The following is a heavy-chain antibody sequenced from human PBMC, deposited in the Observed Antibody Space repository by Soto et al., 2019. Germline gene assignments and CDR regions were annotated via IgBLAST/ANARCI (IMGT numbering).Heavy chain of an antibody. V-gene: IGHV4-59*01. Sequence: SETLSLTCTVSGGSISSYYWSWIRQPPGKGLEWIGYIYYSGSTNYNPSLKSRVTISVDTSKNQFSLKLSSVTAADTAVYYCARGGGGYSYATRWFDPWGQGTLVTVSS. D-gene: IGHD5-18*01. CDR2: IYYSGST. CDR1: GGSISSYY. CDR3: ARGGGGYSYATRWFDP. J-gene: IGHJ5*02.